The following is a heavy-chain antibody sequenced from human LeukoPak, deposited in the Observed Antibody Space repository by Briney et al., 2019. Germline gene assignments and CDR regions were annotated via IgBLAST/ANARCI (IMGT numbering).Heavy chain of an antibody. CDR2: ISGSGGST. D-gene: IGHD3-22*01. CDR1: GFTFSSCA. CDR3: AKGGAYYYDSSGYFSI. V-gene: IGHV3-23*01. Sequence: GGSLRLSCAASGFTFSSCAMSWVRQAPGKGLEWVSAISGSGGSTYYADSVKGRFTISRDNSKNTLYLQMNSLRAEDTAVCYCAKGGAYYYDSSGYFSIWGQGTMVTVSS. J-gene: IGHJ3*02.